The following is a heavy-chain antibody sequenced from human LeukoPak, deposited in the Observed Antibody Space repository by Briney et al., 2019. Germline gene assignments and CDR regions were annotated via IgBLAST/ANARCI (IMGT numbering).Heavy chain of an antibody. Sequence: GGSLRLSCAASGFTFSSYRMCWVRQAPGKGLEWVANIDQDGSEKYNADSVKGRFTVSRDNAKNSLYLQMNSLRAEDTAVYYCARGSNWAFDNWGQGTLVTVSS. CDR2: IDQDGSEK. CDR1: GFTFSSYR. V-gene: IGHV3-7*05. D-gene: IGHD2-8*01. J-gene: IGHJ4*02. CDR3: ARGSNWAFDN.